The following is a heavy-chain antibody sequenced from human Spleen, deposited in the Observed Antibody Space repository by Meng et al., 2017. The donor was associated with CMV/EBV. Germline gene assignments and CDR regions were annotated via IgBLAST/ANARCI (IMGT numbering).Heavy chain of an antibody. CDR3: ARRIAVAGTSTPHYGMDV. J-gene: IGHJ6*02. Sequence: GGSLRLSCAASGFTVSSNYMSWVRQAPGKGLEWVSVIYSGGSTYYADSVKGRFTISRDNSKNTLCLQMNSLRAEDTAVYYCARRIAVAGTSTPHYGMDVWGQGTTVTVSS. D-gene: IGHD6-19*01. CDR2: IYSGGST. CDR1: GFTVSSNY. V-gene: IGHV3-53*01.